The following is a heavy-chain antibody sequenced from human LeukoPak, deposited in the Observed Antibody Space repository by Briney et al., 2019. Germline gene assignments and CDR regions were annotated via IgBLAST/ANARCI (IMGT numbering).Heavy chain of an antibody. Sequence: GGSLRLSCAASGFTFSSYYLSWIRQTPGKGLEWVSLIYSGGSTYYADSVKGRFTISRDNSKNTLYLQMNSLRAEDTAVYYCRWEPKYWGQGTLVTVSS. CDR1: GFTFSSYY. CDR3: RWEPKY. CDR2: IYSGGST. V-gene: IGHV3-66*01. D-gene: IGHD1-26*01. J-gene: IGHJ4*02.